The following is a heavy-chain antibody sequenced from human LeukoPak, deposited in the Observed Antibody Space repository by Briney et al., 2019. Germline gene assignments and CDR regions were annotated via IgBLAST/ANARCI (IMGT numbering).Heavy chain of an antibody. J-gene: IGHJ4*02. D-gene: IGHD3-3*01. CDR2: ISWNSGSI. CDR3: AKVQKNSKLRVLEWASHSYFDY. V-gene: IGHV3-9*01. CDR1: GFTFDDYA. Sequence: GGSLRLSCAASGFTFDDYAMPWVRQAPGKGLEWVSGISWNSGSIGYVDSVKGRFTISRDNAKNSLYMQMNSLRAEDTAVYYCAKVQKNSKLRVLEWASHSYFDYWGQGTLVTVSS.